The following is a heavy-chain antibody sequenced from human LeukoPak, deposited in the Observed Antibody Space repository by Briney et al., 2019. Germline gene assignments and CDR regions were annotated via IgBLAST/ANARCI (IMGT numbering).Heavy chain of an antibody. CDR3: ARDALGYYYDSSGYYPDAFDI. Sequence: ASVKVSCKASGYTFTSYAMHWVRQAPGQRLEWMGWINAGNGNTKYSQKFQGRVTITRDTSASTAYMELSSLRSEDTAVYYCARDALGYYYDSSGYYPDAFDIWGQGTMVTVSS. D-gene: IGHD3-22*01. CDR2: INAGNGNT. V-gene: IGHV1-3*01. J-gene: IGHJ3*02. CDR1: GYTFTSYA.